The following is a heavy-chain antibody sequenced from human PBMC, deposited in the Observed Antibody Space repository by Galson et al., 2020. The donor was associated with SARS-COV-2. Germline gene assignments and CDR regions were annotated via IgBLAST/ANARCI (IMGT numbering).Heavy chain of an antibody. D-gene: IGHD6-19*01. V-gene: IGHV4-4*07. CDR3: AREVVDPSAVASRWFDP. CDR1: DASISSNY. CDR2: LYTSGST. J-gene: IGHJ5*02. Sequence: SETLYLTCTVSDASISSNYMSWIRQPPGKGLEWIGRLYTSGSTYDNPSLKRRVTMSLDTSKNQFSLNLKSVTAADAAVYYCAREVVDPSAVASRWFDPWGRGILVAVSS.